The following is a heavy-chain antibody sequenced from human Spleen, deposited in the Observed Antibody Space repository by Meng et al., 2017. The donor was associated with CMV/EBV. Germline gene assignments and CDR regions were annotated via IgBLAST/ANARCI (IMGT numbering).Heavy chain of an antibody. CDR3: ARERGAHTINDAFDI. V-gene: IGHV3-7*03. Sequence: GESLKISCAASGFTFSSYWMSWVRQAPGKGLEWVANIKQDGSEKYYVDSVKGRFTISRDNAKNSLYLQMNSLRAEDTAVYYCARERGAHTINDAFDIWGQGTMVTVSS. CDR2: IKQDGSEK. D-gene: IGHD4/OR15-4a*01. CDR1: GFTFSSYW. J-gene: IGHJ3*02.